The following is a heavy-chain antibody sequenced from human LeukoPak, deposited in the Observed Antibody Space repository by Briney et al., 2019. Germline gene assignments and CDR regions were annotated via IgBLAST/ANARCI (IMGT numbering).Heavy chain of an antibody. CDR1: GYTFTSYD. J-gene: IGHJ5*01. D-gene: IGHD5-24*01. CDR3: ARGERDGYNYDSWFDP. Sequence: ASVKVSCKASGYTFTSYDINWVRQATGQGLEWMGWMNPNSGNTGYAQKFQGRVTMTRNTSISTAYMELSSLRSENTAVYYCARGERDGYNYDSWFDPWGQGTLVTVSS. CDR2: MNPNSGNT. V-gene: IGHV1-8*01.